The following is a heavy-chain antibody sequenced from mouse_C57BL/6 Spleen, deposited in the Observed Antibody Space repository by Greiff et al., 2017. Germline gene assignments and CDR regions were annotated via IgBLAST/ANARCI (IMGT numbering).Heavy chain of an antibody. J-gene: IGHJ2*01. V-gene: IGHV1-64*01. D-gene: IGHD1-1*01. CDR2: IHPNSGST. Sequence: VQLQQPGAELVKPGASVKLSCKASGYTFTSYWMHWVKQRPGQGLEWIGMIHPNSGSTNYNEKFKSKATLTVDKSSSTAYMQLSSLTSEDSAVYYCARGGDYYGSGYYFDYWGQGTTLTVSS. CDR3: ARGGDYYGSGYYFDY. CDR1: GYTFTSYW.